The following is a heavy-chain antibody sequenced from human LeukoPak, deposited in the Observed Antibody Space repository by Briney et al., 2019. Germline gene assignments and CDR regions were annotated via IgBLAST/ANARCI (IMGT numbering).Heavy chain of an antibody. Sequence: GGSLRLSCAASRFTFSTYVMSWVRQAPGEGLEWVSDISASGGSADYADSVKGRFTFSRDNSKNTLYLQMNSLRAEDTAVYYCARESPGATRDYWGQGTLVTVSS. CDR3: ARESPGATRDY. V-gene: IGHV3-23*01. CDR2: ISASGGSA. D-gene: IGHD1-26*01. CDR1: RFTFSTYV. J-gene: IGHJ4*02.